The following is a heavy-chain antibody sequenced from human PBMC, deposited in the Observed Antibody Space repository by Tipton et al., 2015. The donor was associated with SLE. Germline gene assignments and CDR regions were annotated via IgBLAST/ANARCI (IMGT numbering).Heavy chain of an antibody. D-gene: IGHD3-10*01. J-gene: IGHJ4*02. Sequence: GSLRLSCAASGFTFSSYGMHWVRQAPGKGLEWVAFIRYDGSNKYYADSVKGRFTISRDNSKNTLYLQMNSLRAEDTAVYYCAKDFYYYGSGSYPLDYWGQGTLVTVSS. CDR3: AKDFYYYGSGSYPLDY. V-gene: IGHV3-30*02. CDR2: IRYDGSNK. CDR1: GFTFSSYG.